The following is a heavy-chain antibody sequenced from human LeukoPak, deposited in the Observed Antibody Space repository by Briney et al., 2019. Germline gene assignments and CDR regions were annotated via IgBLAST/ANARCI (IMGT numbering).Heavy chain of an antibody. CDR1: GGSISSYR. J-gene: IGHJ4*02. D-gene: IGHD6-19*01. V-gene: IGHV4-59*01. CDR2: IYYSGST. Sequence: KPSETLSLACTVSGGSISSYRWSWIRQPPGKGLEWIGYIYYSGSTKYNSSLKSRVTISLDTSKNQFSLELKSVTAADTAVYYCARDRGGSGPTTTDLWGQGTLVTVSS. CDR3: ARDRGGSGPTTTDL.